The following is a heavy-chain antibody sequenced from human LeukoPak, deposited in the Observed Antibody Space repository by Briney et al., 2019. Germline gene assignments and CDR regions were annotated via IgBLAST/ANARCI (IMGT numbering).Heavy chain of an antibody. D-gene: IGHD2-2*01. Sequence: ASVKVSCKASGYTFINYGISWVRQAPGQGLEWTGWISGYNGNTNYAQKLQGRVTMTTDTSTSTAYMELRSLRSDDTAVYFCARDRPGYCSSTSCFDQNFDYWGQGTLVTVSS. CDR3: ARDRPGYCSSTSCFDQNFDY. V-gene: IGHV1-18*01. CDR2: ISGYNGNT. J-gene: IGHJ4*02. CDR1: GYTFINYG.